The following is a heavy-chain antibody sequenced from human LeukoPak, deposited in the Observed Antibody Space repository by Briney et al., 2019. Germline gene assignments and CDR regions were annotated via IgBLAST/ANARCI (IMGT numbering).Heavy chain of an antibody. CDR1: GYSISSGYY. CDR3: ARTDYGGKPYYFDY. V-gene: IGHV4-38-2*02. D-gene: IGHD4-23*01. J-gene: IGHJ4*02. Sequence: PSETLSLTCSVSGYSISSGYYWGWIRQPPGKGLEWIGSMYHSGSTYYNSSLKSRVTISVDTSKNQFSLTLSSVTAADTAVYYCARTDYGGKPYYFDYWGQGTLVTVSS. CDR2: MYHSGST.